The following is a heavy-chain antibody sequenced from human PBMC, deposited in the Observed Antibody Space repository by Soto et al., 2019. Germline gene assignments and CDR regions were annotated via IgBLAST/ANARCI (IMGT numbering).Heavy chain of an antibody. J-gene: IGHJ4*02. CDR3: ASPASGSGSPPDY. CDR1: GFTFSSYA. V-gene: IGHV3-30-3*01. CDR2: ISYDGSNK. D-gene: IGHD3-10*01. Sequence: QVQLVESGGGVVQPGRSLRLSCAASGFTFSSYAMQWVRQAPGKGLEWVAVISYDGSNKYYAASVKGRFTTSRDNSKNTLYLQMTSLRAEDTAVYYCASPASGSGSPPDYWGQGTLVTVSS.